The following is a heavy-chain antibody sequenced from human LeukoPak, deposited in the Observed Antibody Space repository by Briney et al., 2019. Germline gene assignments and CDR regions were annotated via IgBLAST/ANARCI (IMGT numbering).Heavy chain of an antibody. CDR2: IKQDGSEK. J-gene: IGHJ4*02. V-gene: IGHV3-7*01. D-gene: IGHD4-17*01. CDR3: ARANISLYGDYEDY. CDR1: GFTFSSYW. Sequence: GGSLRLSCAASGFTFSSYWMSWVRQAPEKGLEWVANIKQDGSEKYYVDSVKGRFTISRDNAKNSLYLQMNSLRAEDTAVYCCARANISLYGDYEDYWGQGTLVTASS.